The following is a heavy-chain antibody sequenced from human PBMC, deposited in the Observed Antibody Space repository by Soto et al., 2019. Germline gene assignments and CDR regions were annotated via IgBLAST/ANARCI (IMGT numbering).Heavy chain of an antibody. J-gene: IGHJ6*02. CDR2: ISSSSSYI. CDR3: ARRIARGYSYEHHYYGMDV. V-gene: IGHV3-21*01. D-gene: IGHD5-18*01. CDR1: GFTFSSYS. Sequence: GGSLRLSCAASGFTFSSYSMNWVRQAPGKGLEWVPSISSSSSYIYYADSVKGRSTISRDNAKNSLYLQMNSLRAEDTAVYYCARRIARGYSYEHHYYGMDVWGQGTTVTVSS.